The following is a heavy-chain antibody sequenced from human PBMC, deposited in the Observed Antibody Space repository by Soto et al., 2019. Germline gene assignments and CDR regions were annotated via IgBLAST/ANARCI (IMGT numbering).Heavy chain of an antibody. Sequence: SETLSLTCTVSCGSISSYYWSWIRQPPGKGLEWIGYIYYSGSTNYNPSLKSRVTISVDTSKNQFSLKLSSVTAADTAVYYCARGGDSSSSVGMDVWGQGTTVTVSS. CDR3: ARGGDSSSSVGMDV. V-gene: IGHV4-59*01. CDR1: CGSISSYY. J-gene: IGHJ6*02. CDR2: IYYSGST. D-gene: IGHD6-6*01.